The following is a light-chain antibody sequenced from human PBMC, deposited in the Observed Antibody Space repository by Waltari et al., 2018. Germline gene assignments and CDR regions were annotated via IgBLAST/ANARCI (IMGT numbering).Light chain of an antibody. CDR2: KNN. CDR3: AAWDDSLSGLV. CDR1: SSNNGSNY. Sequence: SVLTQPPPASGTPGQKVTISCNGSSSNNGSNYVYWYQQLPGTAPKLLIFKNNQRPSGVPDRFSDSKSGTSASLAINGLRSEDEADYYCAAWDDSLSGLVLGGGTKVTVL. J-gene: IGLJ3*02. V-gene: IGLV1-47*01.